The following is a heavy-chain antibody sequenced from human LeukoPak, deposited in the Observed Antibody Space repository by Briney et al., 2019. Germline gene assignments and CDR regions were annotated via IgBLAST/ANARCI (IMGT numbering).Heavy chain of an antibody. CDR2: INHSGST. J-gene: IGHJ3*02. D-gene: IGHD3-10*01. V-gene: IGHV4-34*01. CDR3: ARVPTYGLHDAFDI. CDR1: GESFSGYY. Sequence: TSETLSLTCAVYGESFSGYYWSWIRQPPGKGLEWIGEINHSGSTNYNPSLKSRVTISVDTSKNQFSLKLSSVTAADTAVYYCARVPTYGLHDAFDIWGQGTMVTVSS.